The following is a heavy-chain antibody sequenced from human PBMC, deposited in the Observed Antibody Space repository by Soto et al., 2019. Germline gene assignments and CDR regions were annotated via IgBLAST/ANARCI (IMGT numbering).Heavy chain of an antibody. V-gene: IGHV3-21*01. D-gene: IGHD3-3*01. J-gene: IGHJ4*02. CDR1: GFTFSSYS. CDR3: ARALPSIFGANPIDY. CDR2: ISSSSSYI. Sequence: EVQLVESGGGLVKPGGSLRLSCAASGFTFSSYSMNWVRQAPGKGLEWVSSISSSSSYIYYADSVKGRFTISRDNAKNSLYRQMNSLRAEDTAVYYCARALPSIFGANPIDYWGQGTLVTVSS.